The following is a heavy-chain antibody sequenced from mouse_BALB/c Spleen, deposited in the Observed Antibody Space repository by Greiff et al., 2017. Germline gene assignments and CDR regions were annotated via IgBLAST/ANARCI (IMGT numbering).Heavy chain of an antibody. CDR1: GYTFSSYW. V-gene: IGHV1-9*01. Sequence: QVQLQQSGAELMKPGASVKISCKAIGYTFSSYWIEWVKQRPGHGLEWIGEILPGSGSTNYNEKFKGKATFTADTSSNTAYMQLSSLTSEDSAVYYCAREGYDEGFAYWGQGTLVTVSA. J-gene: IGHJ3*01. D-gene: IGHD2-2*01. CDR3: AREGYDEGFAY. CDR2: ILPGSGST.